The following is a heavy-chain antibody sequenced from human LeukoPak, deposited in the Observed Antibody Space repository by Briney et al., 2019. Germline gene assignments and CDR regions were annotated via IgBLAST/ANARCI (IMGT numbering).Heavy chain of an antibody. Sequence: GASLMISCKGSGSSFTSYWISWVRQLPGKGLEWMGRIDPSDSYTNYSPSFQGHVTISADKSISTAYLQWSSLKASDTAMYYCATYSSGWDRLEYFQRWGQGTLVTVSS. CDR2: IDPSDSYT. V-gene: IGHV5-10-1*01. J-gene: IGHJ1*01. CDR1: GSSFTSYW. D-gene: IGHD6-19*01. CDR3: ATYSSGWDRLEYFQR.